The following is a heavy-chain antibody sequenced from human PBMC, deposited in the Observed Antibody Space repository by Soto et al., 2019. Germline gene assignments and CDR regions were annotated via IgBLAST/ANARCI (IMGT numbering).Heavy chain of an antibody. CDR3: AKEMFPRTVLDSSSPWGDF. D-gene: IGHD2-15*01. CDR1: GFTFSEYG. V-gene: IGHV3-30*18. CDR2: ISYGGSHK. J-gene: IGHJ4*02. Sequence: GGSLRLSCTASGFTFSEYGINWVRQAPGKGLEWVAVISYGGSHKYYAGSVKGRFTISRDDSKNTVYLQMNSLKTDDTAVYYCAKEMFPRTVLDSSSPWGDFWGRGSLVTVSS.